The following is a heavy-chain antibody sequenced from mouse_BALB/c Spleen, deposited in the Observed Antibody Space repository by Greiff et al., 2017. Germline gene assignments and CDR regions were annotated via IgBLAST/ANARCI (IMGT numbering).Heavy chain of an antibody. Sequence: VQLQQSGAELVRPGTSVKVSCKASGYAFTNYLIEWVKQRPGQGLEWIGVINPGSGGTNYNEKFKGKATLTADKSSSTAYMQLSSLTSDDSAVYFCAYRGYDEGDFDYWGQGTTLTVSS. CDR3: AYRGYDEGDFDY. J-gene: IGHJ2*01. D-gene: IGHD2-14*01. V-gene: IGHV1-54*01. CDR1: GYAFTNYL. CDR2: INPGSGGT.